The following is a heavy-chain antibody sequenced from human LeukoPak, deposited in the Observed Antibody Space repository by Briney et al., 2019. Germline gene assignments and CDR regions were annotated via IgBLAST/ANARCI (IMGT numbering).Heavy chain of an antibody. CDR2: IKQDGSEK. D-gene: IGHD1-26*01. CDR3: ARRRYSGSSQHFDY. Sequence: GGSLRLPCAASGFTFSSYWMSWVRQAPGKGLVWVANIKQDGSEKYYVGSVKGRFTISRDNAKNSLYLQMNSLRAEDTAVYYCARRRYSGSSQHFDYWGQGTLVTVSS. CDR1: GFTFSSYW. J-gene: IGHJ4*02. V-gene: IGHV3-7*01.